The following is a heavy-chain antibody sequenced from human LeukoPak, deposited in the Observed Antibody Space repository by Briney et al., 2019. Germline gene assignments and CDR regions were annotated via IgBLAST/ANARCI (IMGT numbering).Heavy chain of an antibody. CDR1: EYTFTSYA. CDR2: INVGNGNT. D-gene: IGHD6-13*01. CDR3: ARDKGIAATEKLNWFDP. Sequence: GASVKVSCKASEYTFTSYAMHRVRQAPGQRLEWMGWINVGNGNTQYSQKFQGRVTITRDTSASTAYMELSSLRPEDTAVYYCARDKGIAATEKLNWFDPWGQGTLVTVSS. V-gene: IGHV1-3*01. J-gene: IGHJ5*02.